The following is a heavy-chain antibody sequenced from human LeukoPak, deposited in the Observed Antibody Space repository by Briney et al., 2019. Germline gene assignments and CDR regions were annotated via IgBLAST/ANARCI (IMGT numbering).Heavy chain of an antibody. D-gene: IGHD3-22*01. V-gene: IGHV4-59*01. CDR3: ARERYYDSSGYYGNYYFDY. Sequence: SGSTNYNPSLKSRVTISVDTSKNQFSLKLSSVTAADTAVYYCARERYYDSSGYYGNYYFDYWGQGTLVTVSS. CDR2: SGST. J-gene: IGHJ4*02.